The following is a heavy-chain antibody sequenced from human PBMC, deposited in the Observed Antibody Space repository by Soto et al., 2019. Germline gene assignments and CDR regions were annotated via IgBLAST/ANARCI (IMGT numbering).Heavy chain of an antibody. Sequence: GASVKVSCKASGGTFSSYASSWLRQAPGQGLEWMGGIIPIFGTANYAQKFQGRVTITADKSTSTAYMELSSLRSEDTAVYYCAMNGGTSPIDYWGQGTLVTVSS. J-gene: IGHJ4*02. V-gene: IGHV1-69*06. D-gene: IGHD1-7*01. CDR1: GGTFSSYA. CDR3: AMNGGTSPIDY. CDR2: IIPIFGTA.